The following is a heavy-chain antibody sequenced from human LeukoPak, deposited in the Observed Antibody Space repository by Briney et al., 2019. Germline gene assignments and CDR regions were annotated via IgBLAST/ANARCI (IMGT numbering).Heavy chain of an antibody. V-gene: IGHV4-30-2*01. CDR3: ARTEGYYYYMDV. J-gene: IGHJ6*03. CDR1: GGSISSGGYY. CDR2: IYHSGST. Sequence: SETLSLTCTVSGGSISSGGYYWSWIRQPPGKGLEWIGYIYHSGSTYYNPSLKSRVTISVDRSKNQFSLKLSSVTAADTAVYYCARTEGYYYYMDVWGKGTTVTVSS.